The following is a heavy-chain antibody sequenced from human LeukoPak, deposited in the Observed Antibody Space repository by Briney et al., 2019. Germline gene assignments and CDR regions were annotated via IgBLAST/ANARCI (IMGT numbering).Heavy chain of an antibody. J-gene: IGHJ4*02. CDR2: ISCRGGST. V-gene: IGHV3-23*01. D-gene: IGHD1-1*01. CDR1: GFTFSSYA. CDR3: AKGVTTGTTLIGVDY. Sequence: GPSLRLSCAASGFTFSSYAMSWVRQAPGKGLEWVSAISCRGGSTYYADSVKGRFTIPRDNSKNTLYLQMNSLIAEDTAVYYCAKGVTTGTTLIGVDYWGQGTLVTVSS.